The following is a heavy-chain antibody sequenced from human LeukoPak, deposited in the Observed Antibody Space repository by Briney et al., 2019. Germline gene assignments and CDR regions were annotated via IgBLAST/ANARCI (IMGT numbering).Heavy chain of an antibody. CDR3: ARGEDTTYSDYYYMDV. Sequence: PSETLSLTCTVSGGSISSSSYYWGWIRQPPGKGLEWIGRIYTSGSTNYNPSLKSRVTMSVDTSKNQFSLKLSSVTAADTAVYYCARGEDTTYSDYYYMDVWGKGTTVTVSS. J-gene: IGHJ6*03. D-gene: IGHD1-1*01. V-gene: IGHV4-61*05. CDR2: IYTSGST. CDR1: GGSISSSSYY.